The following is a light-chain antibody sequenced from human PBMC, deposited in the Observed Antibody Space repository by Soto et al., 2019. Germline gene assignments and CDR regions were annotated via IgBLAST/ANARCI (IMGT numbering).Light chain of an antibody. CDR3: SSYTSSSTLGV. V-gene: IGLV2-14*01. CDR1: SSDVGGYNY. Sequence: QSALTQPVSVSGSPGQSITISCTGTSSDVGGYNYVSWYQQHPGKAPKLMIYEVNNRPSGVSNRFSGSKSGSTASLTISGLQAEDEADYYCSSYTSSSTLGVFGTGTKLTVL. J-gene: IGLJ1*01. CDR2: EVN.